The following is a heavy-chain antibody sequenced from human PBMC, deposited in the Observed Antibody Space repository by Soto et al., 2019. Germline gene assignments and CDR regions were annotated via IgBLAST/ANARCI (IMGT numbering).Heavy chain of an antibody. J-gene: IGHJ6*02. CDR2: ILNDGSSE. CDR3: ANGRYSSPPGMDV. D-gene: IGHD2-15*01. V-gene: IGHV3-30*18. Sequence: PGGSLRLSCAASGFIFRTYGMHWVRQAPGKGLEWVALILNDGSSEYYADSVKGRFTIPRDNSKNMLYLQMNSLRVEDTAMYYCANGRYSSPPGMDVWGQGTTVTVSS. CDR1: GFIFRTYG.